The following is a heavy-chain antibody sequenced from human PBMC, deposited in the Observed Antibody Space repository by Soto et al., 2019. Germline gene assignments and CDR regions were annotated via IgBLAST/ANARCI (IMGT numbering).Heavy chain of an antibody. Sequence: GGSLTLSCAASGFTFSTYWMSWVRQAPGKGLEWVANIKFDGSEKYYVDSLEGRFTISKDNANNSLYLQMNSLRAEDTAVYYCERVPYTSSWYYYFDPWGQGTLVTVSS. CDR3: ERVPYTSSWYYYFDP. J-gene: IGHJ5*02. D-gene: IGHD6-13*01. CDR1: GFTFSTYW. CDR2: IKFDGSEK. V-gene: IGHV3-7*01.